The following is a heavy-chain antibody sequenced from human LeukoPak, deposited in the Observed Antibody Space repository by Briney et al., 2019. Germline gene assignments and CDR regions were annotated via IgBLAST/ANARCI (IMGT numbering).Heavy chain of an antibody. CDR1: EFTFSTYA. J-gene: IGHJ5*02. V-gene: IGHV3-23*01. CDR2: ISGSGGST. CDR3: AKVSSSGYGSGCYLDWFDP. Sequence: PGGSLRLSCEASEFTFSTYAMNWVRQAPGKGLEWVSTISGSGGSTYYADSVEGRFTISRDNSKNTLYLQMNSLRAEDTAVYYCAKVSSSGYGSGCYLDWFDPWGQGSLVTVSS. D-gene: IGHD3-10*01.